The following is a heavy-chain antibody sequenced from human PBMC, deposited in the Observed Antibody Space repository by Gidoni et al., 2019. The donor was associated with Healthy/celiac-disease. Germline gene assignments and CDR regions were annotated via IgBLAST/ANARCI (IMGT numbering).Heavy chain of an antibody. Sequence: EVQLLESGGGLVQPGGSLRLSCAASGFTVSSYAINWVPPAPGKGLEWVSAMSGSGGSTYYADSVKGRFTISRDNSKNTLYLQMNSLRAEDTAVYYCAKVLLPSYYDILTGPFFFFDYWGQGTLVTVSS. CDR2: MSGSGGST. J-gene: IGHJ4*02. CDR1: GFTVSSYA. CDR3: AKVLLPSYYDILTGPFFFFDY. D-gene: IGHD3-9*01. V-gene: IGHV3-23*01.